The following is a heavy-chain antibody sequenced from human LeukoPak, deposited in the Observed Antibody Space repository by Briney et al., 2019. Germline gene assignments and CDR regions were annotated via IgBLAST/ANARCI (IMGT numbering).Heavy chain of an antibody. CDR1: GLTVSSNY. CDR2: IYANGDT. J-gene: IGHJ4*02. Sequence: GGSLRLSCVASGLTVSSNYMHWVRQAPGKALEWVSVIYANGDTYYGDSEKDRFSISRDTSKNIVYLQMNSLRAEDTAVYYCARVNSGDLDYFDYWGQGTLVTVSS. D-gene: IGHD7-27*01. CDR3: ARVNSGDLDYFDY. V-gene: IGHV3-66*01.